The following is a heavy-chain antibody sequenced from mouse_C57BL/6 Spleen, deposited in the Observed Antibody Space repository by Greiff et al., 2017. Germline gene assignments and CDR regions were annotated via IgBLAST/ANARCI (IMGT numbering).Heavy chain of an antibody. CDR1: GYSITSGYY. Sequence: EVHLVESGPGLVKPSQSLSLTCSVTGYSITSGYYWNWIRQFPGNKLEWMGYISYDGSNNYNPSLKNRISITRDTSKNQFFLKLNSVTTEDTATYYCARDRDMAPFAYWGQGTLVTVSA. CDR3: ARDRDMAPFAY. D-gene: IGHD1-1*02. CDR2: ISYDGSN. V-gene: IGHV3-6*01. J-gene: IGHJ3*01.